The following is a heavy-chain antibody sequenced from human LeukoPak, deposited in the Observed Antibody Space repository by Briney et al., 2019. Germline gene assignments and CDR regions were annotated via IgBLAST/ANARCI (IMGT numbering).Heavy chain of an antibody. CDR3: ASTSSSWYRAPGFQH. CDR2: IYYSGST. D-gene: IGHD6-13*01. CDR1: GGSISSYY. Sequence: PSETLSLTCTVSGGSISSYYWSWIRQPPGKGLEWIGYIYYSGSTNYNPSLKSRVTISVDTSKNQFSLKLSSVTAADTAVYYCASTSSSWYRAPGFQHWGQGTLVTVSS. V-gene: IGHV4-59*01. J-gene: IGHJ1*01.